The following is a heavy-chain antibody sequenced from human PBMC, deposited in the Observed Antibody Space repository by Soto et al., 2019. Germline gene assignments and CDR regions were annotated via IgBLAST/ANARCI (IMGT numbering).Heavy chain of an antibody. J-gene: IGHJ4*02. CDR2: ISGSGGST. Sequence: PGGSLRLSCAASGFTFSSYAMSWVRQAPGKGLKWVSTISGSGGSTYYAESVKGRFTISRDNSKNTLYLQMNSLRAEDTAVYYCAKDRAEWGSYDYCGQGILVPVSS. CDR1: GFTFSSYA. CDR3: AKDRAEWGSYDY. V-gene: IGHV3-23*01. D-gene: IGHD7-27*01.